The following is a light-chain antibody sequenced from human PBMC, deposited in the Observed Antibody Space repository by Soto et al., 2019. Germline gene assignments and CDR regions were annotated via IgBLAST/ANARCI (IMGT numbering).Light chain of an antibody. CDR3: QQYNSFSRT. Sequence: DIHMTQSPSSVSVSPLAIVTVAFMASQSISSSLAWYQQKPGKAPKLLIYDASTLESGVPSRFSGSGSGTEFTLTISSLQPEDFATYYCQQYNSFSRTFGQGTKVDIK. CDR2: DAS. V-gene: IGKV1-5*01. CDR1: QSISSS. J-gene: IGKJ1*01.